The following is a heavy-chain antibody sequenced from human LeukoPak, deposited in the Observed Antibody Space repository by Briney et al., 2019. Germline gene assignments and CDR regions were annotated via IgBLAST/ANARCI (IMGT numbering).Heavy chain of an antibody. J-gene: IGHJ6*02. V-gene: IGHV4-34*01. CDR3: ASMIAARKYYYYYYGMDV. CDR2: INHSGST. D-gene: IGHD6-6*01. CDR1: GGSFSGYY. Sequence: KSSETLSLTCAVYGGSFSGYYWSWIRQPPGKGLEWIGEINHSGSTNYNPSLKSRVTISVDTSKNQFSLKLSSVPAADTAVYYCASMIAARKYYYYYYGMDVWGQGTTVTVSS.